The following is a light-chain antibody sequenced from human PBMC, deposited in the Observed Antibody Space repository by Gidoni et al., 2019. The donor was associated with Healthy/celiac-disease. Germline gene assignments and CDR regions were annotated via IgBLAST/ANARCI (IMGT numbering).Light chain of an antibody. CDR2: DAS. Sequence: EIVLTQSPATLSLSPGERATLSCRASQSVSSYLAWYQQKPGQAPRLLIYDASNRATGIPARFSGSGSGTDFTLTISSLEPEDFAVYYRQQRSNWQTFGGGTKVEIK. V-gene: IGKV3-11*01. CDR3: QQRSNWQT. J-gene: IGKJ4*01. CDR1: QSVSSY.